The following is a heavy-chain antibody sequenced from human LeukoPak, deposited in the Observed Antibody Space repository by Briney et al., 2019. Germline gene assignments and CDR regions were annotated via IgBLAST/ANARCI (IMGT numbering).Heavy chain of an antibody. CDR1: GGSISSHY. Sequence: SETLSLTCTASGGSISSHYWSWIRQAPGKGLECIGYIYISGATNYNPSLRSRVTLSLDPSRNQFSLRLTSVTAADTAVYYCARTARVFDSWGPGILVTVSS. CDR2: IYISGAT. CDR3: ARTARVFDS. V-gene: IGHV4-4*09. J-gene: IGHJ4*02. D-gene: IGHD3-10*01.